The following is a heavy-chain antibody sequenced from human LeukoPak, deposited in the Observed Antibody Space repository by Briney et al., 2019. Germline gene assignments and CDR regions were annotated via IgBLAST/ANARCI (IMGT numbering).Heavy chain of an antibody. V-gene: IGHV4-34*01. CDR1: GGSFSGYY. D-gene: IGHD3-10*01. Sequence: SETLSLTCAVYGGSFSGYYWSWIRQPPGKGLEWIGEINHSGSTNYNPSLKSRVTISVDTSKNQFSLKLNSVTAADTAVYYCAREMYYYGSGSYPNNYDGFDIWGQGTMVTVSS. CDR3: AREMYYYGSGSYPNNYDGFDI. J-gene: IGHJ3*02. CDR2: INHSGST.